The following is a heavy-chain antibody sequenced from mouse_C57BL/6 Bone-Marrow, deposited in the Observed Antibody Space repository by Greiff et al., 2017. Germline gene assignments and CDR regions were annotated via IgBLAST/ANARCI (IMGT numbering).Heavy chain of an antibody. CDR3: SLDYPCCAY. Sequence: VQLQQSVAELVRPGASVKLSCTASGFNIKNTYMPWVKQRPEKSLEWIGRIDPADGNTKYAPKFQGKGTITADTSSNTTYLQLSSLTSEDTAIYYCSLDYPCCAYWGQGTLVTVSA. D-gene: IGHD2-4*01. CDR2: IDPADGNT. V-gene: IGHV14-3*01. CDR1: GFNIKNTY. J-gene: IGHJ3*01.